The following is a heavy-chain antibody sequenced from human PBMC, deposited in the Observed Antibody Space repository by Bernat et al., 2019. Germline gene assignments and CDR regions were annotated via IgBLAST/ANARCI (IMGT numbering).Heavy chain of an antibody. V-gene: IGHV3-74*01. D-gene: IGHD3-10*01. Sequence: EVQLVESGGGLVQPGGSLRLSCAASGFTFSSYWMHWVRQAPGEGLVWVSRVNTDGSSTTYADSLKGRFTISRDNAKNTLYLQMNSLRAEDTAVYYCVREEYGSGSRQTNWFDPWGQGTLVTVSS. CDR2: VNTDGSST. CDR1: GFTFSSYW. CDR3: VREEYGSGSRQTNWFDP. J-gene: IGHJ5*02.